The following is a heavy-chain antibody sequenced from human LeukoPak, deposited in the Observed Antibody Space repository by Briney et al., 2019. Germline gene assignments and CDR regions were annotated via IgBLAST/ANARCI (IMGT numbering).Heavy chain of an antibody. J-gene: IGHJ4*02. D-gene: IGHD5-18*01. CDR2: ISWNSGSI. CDR3: AKDPSPTAMGTFDY. V-gene: IGHV3-9*01. Sequence: PGGSLRLSCAASGFTFDDYAMHWVRQAPGKDLEWVSGISWNSGSIGYADSVKGRFTIPRDNAKNSLYLQMNSLRAEDTALYYCAKDPSPTAMGTFDYWGQGTLVTVSS. CDR1: GFTFDDYA.